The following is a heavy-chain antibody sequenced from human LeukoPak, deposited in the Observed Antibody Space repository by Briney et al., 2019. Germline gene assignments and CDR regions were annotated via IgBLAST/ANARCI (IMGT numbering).Heavy chain of an antibody. V-gene: IGHV4-4*07. J-gene: IGHJ4*01. Sequence: SETLSLTCSVSGGPIRSYYWSWIRQPAGKKLEWIGRISSSGNTDYNPSLKSRLTMSVDTSKNQFSLKLNSVTAADTAVYYCAREGRSSTPGYWGQGTLVTVSS. CDR2: ISSSGNT. CDR3: AREGRSSTPGY. CDR1: GGPIRSYY. D-gene: IGHD2-15*01.